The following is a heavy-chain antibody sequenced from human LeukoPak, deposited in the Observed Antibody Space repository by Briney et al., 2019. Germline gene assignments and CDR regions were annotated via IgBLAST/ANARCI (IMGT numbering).Heavy chain of an antibody. Sequence: SETLSLTCTVSGGSISSYYWSWIRQPPGKGLEWIGHIYYSGSTNYNPSLKSRVTISVDTSKNQFSLKLSSVTAADTAVYYCARDRNYDILTGYHYYYYYMDVWGKGTTVTVSS. V-gene: IGHV4-59*01. D-gene: IGHD3-9*01. CDR2: IYYSGST. CDR1: GGSISSYY. CDR3: ARDRNYDILTGYHYYYYYMDV. J-gene: IGHJ6*03.